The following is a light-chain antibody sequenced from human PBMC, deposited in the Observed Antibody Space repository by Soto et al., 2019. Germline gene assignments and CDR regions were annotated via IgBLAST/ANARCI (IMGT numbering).Light chain of an antibody. J-gene: IGLJ3*02. V-gene: IGLV2-23*01. CDR1: SSDVGSYNL. Sequence: QPVLTQPASVXXXPGQSITISCTGTSSDVGSYNLVPWYQQHPGKAPKLMIYEGSKRPSGVSNRFSGSKSGNTASLTISGLQAEDEADYYCCSYAASSTWVFGGGTKLTVL. CDR3: CSYAASSTWV. CDR2: EGS.